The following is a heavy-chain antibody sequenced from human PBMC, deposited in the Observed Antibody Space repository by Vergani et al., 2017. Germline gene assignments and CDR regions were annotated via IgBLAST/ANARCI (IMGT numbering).Heavy chain of an antibody. V-gene: IGHV4-31*03. CDR2: IYYSGST. CDR3: ARVYYDFWSGIRGHYYYYYMDV. Sequence: QVQLQESGPGLVKPSQTLSLTCTVSGGSISSGGYYWSWIRQHPGKGLEWIGYIYYSGSTYYNPSLKSRVTISVDTSKNQFSLKLSSVTAADTAVYYCARVYYDFWSGIRGHYYYYYMDVWGKGTTVTVSS. CDR1: GGSISSGGYY. J-gene: IGHJ6*03. D-gene: IGHD3-3*01.